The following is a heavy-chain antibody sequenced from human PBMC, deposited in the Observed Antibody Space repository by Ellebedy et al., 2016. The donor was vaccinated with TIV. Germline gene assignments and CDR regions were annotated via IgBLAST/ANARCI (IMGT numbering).Heavy chain of an antibody. Sequence: GESLKISCAASGFKWMSWVRQPPGKGLEWVANIEKNGSEENYVDSVKGRFTISRDNAKNSLHLQMNSLRPEDTAIYYCAGGGGWLIEHWGQGTLVTVSS. V-gene: IGHV3-7*03. CDR3: AGGGGWLIEH. D-gene: IGHD6-19*01. CDR2: IEKNGSEE. J-gene: IGHJ1*01. CDR1: GFKW.